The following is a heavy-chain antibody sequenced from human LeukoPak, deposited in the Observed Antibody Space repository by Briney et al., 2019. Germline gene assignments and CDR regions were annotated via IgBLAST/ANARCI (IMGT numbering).Heavy chain of an antibody. CDR3: ARAPPSSNWFDP. Sequence: GASVKVSCTASGYTFTSYDINWVRQATGQGLDWMGWMNPNSGNTGYAQKFHGRVTMTRNTSISTAYMELSSLRSEDTAVYYCARAPPSSNWFDPWGQGTLVTVSS. CDR2: MNPNSGNT. CDR1: GYTFTSYD. V-gene: IGHV1-8*01. D-gene: IGHD6-6*01. J-gene: IGHJ5*02.